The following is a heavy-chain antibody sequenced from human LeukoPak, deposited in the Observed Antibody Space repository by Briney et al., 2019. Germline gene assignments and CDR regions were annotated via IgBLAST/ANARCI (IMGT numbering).Heavy chain of an antibody. CDR2: ISWNSGSI. Sequence: GRSLRLSCAASGFTFDDYAMHWVRQAPGKGLEWVSGISWNSGSIGYADSVKGRFTISRDNSKNTLYLQMNSLRAEDTAVYYCARDGLQDDYDAFDIWGQGTMVTVSS. V-gene: IGHV3-9*01. CDR3: ARDGLQDDYDAFDI. CDR1: GFTFDDYA. D-gene: IGHD5-24*01. J-gene: IGHJ3*02.